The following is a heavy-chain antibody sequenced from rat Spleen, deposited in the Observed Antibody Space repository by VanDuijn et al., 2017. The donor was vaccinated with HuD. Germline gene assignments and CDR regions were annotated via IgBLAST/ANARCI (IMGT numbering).Heavy chain of an antibody. CDR1: GFTFGDYY. CDR3: ATAGSRVSRFAY. J-gene: IGHJ3*01. Sequence: EVQLVESDGGLVQPGRSLKLSCAVSGFTFGDYYMAWVRQAPTKGLEWVTTISYDGGDTYYRDSVKGRFTVSRDNANSTLYLQMDSLRSEDTATYYCATAGSRVSRFAYWGQGTLVTVSS. CDR2: ISYDGGDT. V-gene: IGHV5-20*01. D-gene: IGHD1-4*01.